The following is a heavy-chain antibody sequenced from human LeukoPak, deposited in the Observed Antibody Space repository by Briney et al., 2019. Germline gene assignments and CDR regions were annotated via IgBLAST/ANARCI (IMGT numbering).Heavy chain of an antibody. D-gene: IGHD6-19*01. CDR3: VRGNVKHYHSVADEYYYYMDV. CDR1: GDSFSGFY. J-gene: IGHJ6*03. V-gene: IGHV4-34*01. CDR2: ISYSGTP. Sequence: SETLSLTCAVYGDSFSGFYWTWVRQAPGKGLEWIGEISYSGTPRYHPSLNSRLTITLDTSKKQISLNLSPVTAADTAVYFCVRGNVKHYHSVADEYYYYMDVWCKGTAVIVSS.